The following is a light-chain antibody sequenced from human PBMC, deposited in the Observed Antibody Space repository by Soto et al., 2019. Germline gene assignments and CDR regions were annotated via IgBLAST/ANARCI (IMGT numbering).Light chain of an antibody. CDR1: QSLNTY. CDR2: NAS. J-gene: IGKJ2*01. Sequence: EIVLTQSPATLSLSPGERATLSCSASQSLNTYLAWYQQKPGQAPRLLIYNASKTATGIPARFSGGGSGTDFTLTISSLEPEDFAVYYCQQRTNWPLYTFGQGTNLEIK. V-gene: IGKV3-11*01. CDR3: QQRTNWPLYT.